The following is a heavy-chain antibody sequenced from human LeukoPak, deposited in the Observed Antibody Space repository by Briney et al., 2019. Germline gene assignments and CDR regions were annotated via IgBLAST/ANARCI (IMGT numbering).Heavy chain of an antibody. CDR1: GGSFSGYD. J-gene: IGHJ3*02. CDR2: INHSGST. V-gene: IGHV4-34*01. D-gene: IGHD3-22*01. CDR3: ASSRGDSSGAFDI. Sequence: PSETLSLTCAVYGGSFSGYDWSWIRQPPGKGLEWIGEINHSGSTNYNPSLKSRVTISVDTSKNQFSLKLSSVTAADTAVYYCASSRGDSSGAFDIWGQGTMVTVSS.